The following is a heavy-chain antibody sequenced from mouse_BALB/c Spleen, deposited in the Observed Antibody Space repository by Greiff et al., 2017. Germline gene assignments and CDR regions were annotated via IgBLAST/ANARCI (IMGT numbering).Heavy chain of an antibody. Sequence: EVKLQESGGGLVQPGGSLRLSCATSGFTFTDYYMSWVRQPPGKALEWLGFIRNKANGYTTEYSASVKGRFTISRDNSQSILYLQMNTLRAEDSATYYCARAMITTGGYAMDYWGQGTSVTVSS. CDR1: GFTFTDYY. J-gene: IGHJ4*01. CDR2: IRNKANGYTT. D-gene: IGHD2-4*01. V-gene: IGHV7-3*02. CDR3: ARAMITTGGYAMDY.